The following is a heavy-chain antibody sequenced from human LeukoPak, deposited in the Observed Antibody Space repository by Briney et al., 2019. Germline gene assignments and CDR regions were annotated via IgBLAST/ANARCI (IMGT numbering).Heavy chain of an antibody. CDR2: MSISGGST. D-gene: IGHD3-10*01. V-gene: IGHV3-23*01. CDR3: AKAGKSSYDY. J-gene: IGHJ4*02. Sequence: GGSLRLPCAASGFTFSSYAMSWVRQAPGKGLEWVSSMSISGGSTNYADSVTGRFSISRDNSKNTLYLQMNSLRAEDTAVYYCAKAGKSSYDYWGQGALVTVSS. CDR1: GFTFSSYA.